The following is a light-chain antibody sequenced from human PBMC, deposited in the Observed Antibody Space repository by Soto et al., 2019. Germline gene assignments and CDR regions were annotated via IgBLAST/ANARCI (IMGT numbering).Light chain of an antibody. CDR2: AAS. CDR3: QQSYSTPRA. V-gene: IGKV1-39*01. J-gene: IGKJ1*01. Sequence: DIQMTPSPSSLSASVGDIVTITCRASQSISSYLNWYQQKPGKAPKLLIYAASSLQSGVPSRFRGSGSGTDFTLTISSLQPEDFATYYCQQSYSTPRAFGQGTKVDIK. CDR1: QSISSY.